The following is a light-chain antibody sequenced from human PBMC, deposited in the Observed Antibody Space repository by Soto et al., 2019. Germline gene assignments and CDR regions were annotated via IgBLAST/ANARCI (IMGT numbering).Light chain of an antibody. V-gene: IGLV1-44*01. Sequence: QSLLTQPPSASGTPVQRVTISCSGGSSNIGIDAVNWYQQLPGTAPKVLIYTDNERPSGVPYRFSGSKSGTSASLAINGLQYGDEADYYCGPWDERLXGYVVGTGTKVXVX. J-gene: IGLJ1*01. CDR3: GPWDERLXGYV. CDR2: TDN. CDR1: SSNIGIDA.